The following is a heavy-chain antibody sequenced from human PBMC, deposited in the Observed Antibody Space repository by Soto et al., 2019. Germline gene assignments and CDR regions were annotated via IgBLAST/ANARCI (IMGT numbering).Heavy chain of an antibody. CDR1: GFTFSSYW. CDR2: INSDGSST. CDR3: ASHLQWLANGFDY. Sequence: TGGSLRLSCAASGFTFSSYWMHWVRQAPGKGLVWVSRINSDGSSTSYADSVKGRFTISRDNAKNTLYLQMNSLRAEDTAVYYCASHLQWLANGFDYWGQGTLVTVSS. V-gene: IGHV3-74*01. J-gene: IGHJ4*02. D-gene: IGHD6-19*01.